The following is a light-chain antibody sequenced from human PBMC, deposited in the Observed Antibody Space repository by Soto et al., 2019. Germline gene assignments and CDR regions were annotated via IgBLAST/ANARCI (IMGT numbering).Light chain of an antibody. Sequence: ILVAQSPGTLYLSPGEGATISCRASQSVRNNYLAWYQRKPGQAPRPLIYGASNRATGIPDRLSGSGSGTDFTLTIRRLEPEYFALYYCQQYGSSGTFGQGTKVDIK. V-gene: IGKV3-20*01. CDR1: QSVRNNY. CDR3: QQYGSSGT. J-gene: IGKJ1*01. CDR2: GAS.